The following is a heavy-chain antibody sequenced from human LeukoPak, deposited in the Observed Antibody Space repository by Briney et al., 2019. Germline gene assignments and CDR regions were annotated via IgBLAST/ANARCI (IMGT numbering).Heavy chain of an antibody. CDR1: GYSFTSYW. CDR2: IYPGDSDT. V-gene: IGHV5-51*01. Sequence: GESLRISCKGSGYSFTSYWIGWVRQMPGKGLEWMGIIYPGDSDTRYSPSFQGQVTISADKSISTAYLQRSSLKASDTAMYYCASTSSGYYVNFQHWGQGTLVTVSS. J-gene: IGHJ1*01. D-gene: IGHD3-22*01. CDR3: ASTSSGYYVNFQH.